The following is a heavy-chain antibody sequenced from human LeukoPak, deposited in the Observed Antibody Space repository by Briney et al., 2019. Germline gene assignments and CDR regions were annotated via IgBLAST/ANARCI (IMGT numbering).Heavy chain of an antibody. CDR2: IIPIFGTA. CDR1: GGTFSSYA. Sequence: ASVKVSCRASGGTFSSYAISWVRQAPGQGLEWMGGIIPIFGTANYAQKFQGRVTITADESTSTAYMELSSLRSEDTAVYYCARKDQWGAQDYWGQGTLVTVSS. D-gene: IGHD3-16*01. J-gene: IGHJ4*02. V-gene: IGHV1-69*13. CDR3: ARKDQWGAQDY.